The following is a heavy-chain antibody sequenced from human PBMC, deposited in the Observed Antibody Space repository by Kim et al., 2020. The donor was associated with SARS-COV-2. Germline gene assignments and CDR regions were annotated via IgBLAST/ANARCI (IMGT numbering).Heavy chain of an antibody. V-gene: IGHV3-7*03. D-gene: IGHD3-10*01. Sequence: VGSVRGRFTISRDNAKNSVFLQMNDVRAEDSGVYYCATSMVRAAYDYWGQGTLVTVSS. CDR3: ATSMVRAAYDY. J-gene: IGHJ4*02.